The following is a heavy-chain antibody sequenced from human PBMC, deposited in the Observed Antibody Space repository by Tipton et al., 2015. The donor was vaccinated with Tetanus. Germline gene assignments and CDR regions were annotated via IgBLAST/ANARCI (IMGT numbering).Heavy chain of an antibody. Sequence: GLVKPSQTLSLTCTVSGGSISSGGYYWTWIRQHPGKGLEWIGDIYYSGSTYYNPSLKSRVSISVDTSNNQFSVNLNSVTAAGTAVYYCAGDQARGARGWNYFDYWGQGALVTVSS. CDR1: GGSISSGGYY. J-gene: IGHJ4*02. V-gene: IGHV4-31*03. D-gene: IGHD1-26*01. CDR3: AGDQARGARGWNYFDY. CDR2: IYYSGST.